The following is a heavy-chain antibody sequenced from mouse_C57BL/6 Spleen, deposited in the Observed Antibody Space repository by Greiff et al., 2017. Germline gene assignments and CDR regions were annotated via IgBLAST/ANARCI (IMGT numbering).Heavy chain of an antibody. J-gene: IGHJ3*01. CDR2: INPNNGGT. CDR1: GYTFTDYY. D-gene: IGHD1-2*01. V-gene: IGHV1-26*01. CDR3: ARSYGRWFAY. Sequence: EVQLQQSGPELVKPGASVKLSCKASGYTFTDYYMNWVKQSHGKSLEWIGDINPNNGGTSYNQKFKGKATLTLDKSSSTAYMELRSLTSEDSAVYYCARSYGRWFAYWGQGTLVTVSA.